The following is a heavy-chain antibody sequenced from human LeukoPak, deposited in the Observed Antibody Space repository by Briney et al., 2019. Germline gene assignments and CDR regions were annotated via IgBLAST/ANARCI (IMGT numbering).Heavy chain of an antibody. CDR1: GYTFTSYD. V-gene: IGHV1-8*01. J-gene: IGHJ6*03. D-gene: IGHD3-10*01. Sequence: ASVKVSCKASGYTFTSYDINWVRQATGQGLEWMGWMNPNSGNTGYAQKFQGRVTMTRNTSISTAYMELSSLRSEDTAVYYCARGYGSGSSWSYYYYYYMDVWGEGTTVTISS. CDR2: MNPNSGNT. CDR3: ARGYGSGSSWSYYYYYYMDV.